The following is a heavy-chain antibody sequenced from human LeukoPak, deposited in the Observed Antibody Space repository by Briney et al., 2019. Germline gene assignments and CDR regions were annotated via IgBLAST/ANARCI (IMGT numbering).Heavy chain of an antibody. Sequence: GGSLRLSCVASGFTFGKYWTSWIRQAPGKGLEWVSVITGNSVNTFYADSVKGRFTISRDNSKNTLYMYMNSLRAEDAAVYYCVKAASGGWYDTNFDYWGQGTLVTVSS. CDR2: ITGNSVNT. V-gene: IGHV3-23*01. CDR3: VKAASGGWYDTNFDY. J-gene: IGHJ4*02. D-gene: IGHD6-19*01. CDR1: GFTFGKYW.